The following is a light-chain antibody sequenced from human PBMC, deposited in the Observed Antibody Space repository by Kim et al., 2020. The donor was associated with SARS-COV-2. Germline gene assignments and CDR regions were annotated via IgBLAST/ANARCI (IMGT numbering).Light chain of an antibody. CDR3: QQNYSPPFT. V-gene: IGKV1-39*01. CDR1: QSIASY. Sequence: ASVGDRVTITWRASQSIASYLNWYQQKPGKAPKLLIYAASSLQSGVPSRFSGSESGTDFTLTISSLQPEDFASYYCQQNYSPPFTFGPGTKVDIK. CDR2: AAS. J-gene: IGKJ3*01.